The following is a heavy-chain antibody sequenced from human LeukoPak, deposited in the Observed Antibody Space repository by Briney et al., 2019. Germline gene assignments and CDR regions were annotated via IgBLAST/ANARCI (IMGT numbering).Heavy chain of an antibody. CDR2: IYHSGST. D-gene: IGHD6-6*01. Sequence: SETLSLTCTVSGYSISSGYYWGWIRQPPGKGLEWIGSIYHSGSTNYNPSLKSRVTISVDTSKNQFSLKLSSVTAADTAVYYCARRTPRIAARRFRWFDPWGQGTLVTVSS. CDR1: GYSISSGYY. J-gene: IGHJ5*02. V-gene: IGHV4-38-2*02. CDR3: ARRTPRIAARRFRWFDP.